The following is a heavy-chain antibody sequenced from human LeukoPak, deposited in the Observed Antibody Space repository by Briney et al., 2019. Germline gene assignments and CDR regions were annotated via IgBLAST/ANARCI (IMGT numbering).Heavy chain of an antibody. D-gene: IGHD3-10*01. J-gene: IGHJ4*02. Sequence: GGSLRLSCAASGFIFGSYGIHWVRQAPGKGLEWVGIIWYDGSKKYYAESVRGRFTISRDYSKNMVYLQMSSLRADDTAVYYCARDLYGSGSQPFDCWGQGTLVTVSS. CDR3: ARDLYGSGSQPFDC. CDR1: GFIFGSYG. CDR2: IWYDGSKK. V-gene: IGHV3-33*01.